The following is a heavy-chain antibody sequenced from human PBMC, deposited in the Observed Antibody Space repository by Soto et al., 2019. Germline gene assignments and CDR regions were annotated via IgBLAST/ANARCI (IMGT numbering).Heavy chain of an antibody. D-gene: IGHD1-26*01. CDR1: GGSISSYY. V-gene: IGHV4-59*08. CDR3: ARIYGVGTNYYYMDV. J-gene: IGHJ6*03. Sequence: QVQLQESGPGLVKPSETLSLTCSVSGGSISSYYWSWIRQPPGKGLEWIGYIYYSETTNYNPSLKSQVTISIDTSKNQFSLKLSSVTAADTAVYYCARIYGVGTNYYYMDVWGKGTTVTVSS. CDR2: IYYSETT.